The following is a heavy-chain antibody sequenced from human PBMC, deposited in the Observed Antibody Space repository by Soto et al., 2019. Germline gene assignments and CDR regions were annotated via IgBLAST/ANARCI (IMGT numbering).Heavy chain of an antibody. CDR2: INHSGST. D-gene: IGHD1-26*01. V-gene: IGHV4-34*01. Sequence: SETLSLTCAVYGGSFSGYYWSWIRQPPGKGLEWIGEINHSGSTNYNPSLKSRVTISVDTSKNKFSLKRRSVTAADTAVYYCARGLGVVGGATFAEYFQHWGQGTLVTVSS. J-gene: IGHJ1*01. CDR1: GGSFSGYY. CDR3: ARGLGVVGGATFAEYFQH.